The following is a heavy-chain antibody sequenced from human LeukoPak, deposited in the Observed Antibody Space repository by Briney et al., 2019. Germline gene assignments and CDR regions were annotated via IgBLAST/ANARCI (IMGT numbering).Heavy chain of an antibody. V-gene: IGHV3-21*01. CDR2: ISSSSDYI. CDR1: GFTFSSFS. J-gene: IGHJ5*02. D-gene: IGHD1-14*01. CDR3: ARDPNQIAP. Sequence: PGGSLRLSCAASGFTFSSFSMNWVRQAPGKGLEWVSSISSSSDYIYCADSVKGRFTISRDNAKNSLYLQMNRLRVEDTAVYYCARDPNQIAPWGQGTLVTVSS.